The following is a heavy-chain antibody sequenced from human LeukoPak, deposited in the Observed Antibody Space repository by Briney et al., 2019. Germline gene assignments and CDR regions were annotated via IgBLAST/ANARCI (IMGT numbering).Heavy chain of an antibody. CDR3: ARLQANRLRFLEWLLLDFDY. Sequence: SETLSLTCIVSGGSISSYYWGWIRQPPGKGLEWIGSIYYSGSTYYNPSLKSRVTISVDTSKNQFSLKLSSVTAADTAVYYCARLQANRLRFLEWLLLDFDYWGQGTLVTVSS. J-gene: IGHJ4*02. CDR2: IYYSGST. D-gene: IGHD3-3*01. CDR1: GGSISSYY. V-gene: IGHV4-39*01.